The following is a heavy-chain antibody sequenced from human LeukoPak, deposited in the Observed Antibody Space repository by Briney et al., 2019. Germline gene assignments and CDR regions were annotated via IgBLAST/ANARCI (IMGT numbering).Heavy chain of an antibody. CDR2: INPGGGST. D-gene: IGHD1-26*01. Sequence: ASVKVSCKASGYTFTSYYMHWVRQAPGQGLEWMGIINPGGGSTSYAQKFQGRVTMTRDMSTSTVYMELSSLGSEDTAVYYCARDLDSGSYQEYWGQGTLVTVSS. CDR3: ARDLDSGSYQEY. V-gene: IGHV1-46*01. CDR1: GYTFTSYY. J-gene: IGHJ4*02.